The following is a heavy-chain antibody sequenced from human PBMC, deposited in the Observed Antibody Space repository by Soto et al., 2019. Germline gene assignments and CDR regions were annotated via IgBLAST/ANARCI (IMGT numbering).Heavy chain of an antibody. Sequence: VQLLESGGGLVQPGGSLRLSCAASGFTFSSYAMSWVRQAPGKGLEWVSGISGTGGSLYFADSVKGWFTISRDNLKNALYLQMNSLRAEDTAVYYCAKSATTVTTGNYFDYWGQGSLVTVSS. CDR2: ISGTGGSL. V-gene: IGHV3-23*01. J-gene: IGHJ4*02. D-gene: IGHD4-17*01. CDR3: AKSATTVTTGNYFDY. CDR1: GFTFSSYA.